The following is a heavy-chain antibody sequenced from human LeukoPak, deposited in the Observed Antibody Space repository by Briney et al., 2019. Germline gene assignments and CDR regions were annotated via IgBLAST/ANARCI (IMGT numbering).Heavy chain of an antibody. CDR2: MSGSGVST. J-gene: IGHJ4*02. Sequence: GESLRLSCTASGFTFSSYAMSWVGQAPGKGLEWVSGMSGSGVSTYYADSVKGRFTISRENSKNTLYLQMNSLRAEDTAVYYCARDSGSYSSDYWGQGTLVTVSS. CDR3: ARDSGSYSSDY. CDR1: GFTFSSYA. V-gene: IGHV3-23*01. D-gene: IGHD1-26*01.